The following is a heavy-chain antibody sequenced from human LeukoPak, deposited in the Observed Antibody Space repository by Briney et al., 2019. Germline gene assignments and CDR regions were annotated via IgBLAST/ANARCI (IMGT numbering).Heavy chain of an antibody. CDR2: IRYDGSNK. D-gene: IGHD6-13*01. V-gene: IGHV3-30*02. CDR3: ARTYGIAAAGSRLVDY. Sequence: GGSLRLSCAASGFTFSSYGMHWVRQAPGKGLEWVAFIRYDGSNKYYADSVKGRFTISRDNSKNTLYLQMNSLRAEDTAVYYCARTYGIAAAGSRLVDYWGQGTLVTVSS. J-gene: IGHJ4*02. CDR1: GFTFSSYG.